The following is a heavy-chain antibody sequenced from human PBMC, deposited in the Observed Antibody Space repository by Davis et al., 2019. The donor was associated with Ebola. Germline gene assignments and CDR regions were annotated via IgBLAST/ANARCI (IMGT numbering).Heavy chain of an antibody. V-gene: IGHV3-7*01. CDR3: AKGDFDWSNRGRGELDY. D-gene: IGHD3-9*01. CDR1: GFSFSSYW. J-gene: IGHJ4*02. Sequence: GESLKISCAASGFSFSSYWMSWVRQAPGKGLEWVANIKQDASEKTYVDSVKGRFTISRDNSKNTLYLQMNSLRAEDTAVYYCAKGDFDWSNRGRGELDYWGQGTLVTVSS. CDR2: IKQDASEK.